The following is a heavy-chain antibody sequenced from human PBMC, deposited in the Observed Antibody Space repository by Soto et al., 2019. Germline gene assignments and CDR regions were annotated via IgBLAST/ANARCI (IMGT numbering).Heavy chain of an antibody. Sequence: QVQLVQSGAEVKKPGASVKVSCKASGYTFTSYDINWVRQATGQGLEWMGWMNPNSGNTGYAQKFQGRVTMTRNTSISTAYMELSSLRSEDTAVYYCARGRCSGGSCYPVGGHNWFDPWGQGTLVTVSS. CDR2: MNPNSGNT. CDR3: ARGRCSGGSCYPVGGHNWFDP. J-gene: IGHJ5*02. CDR1: GYTFTSYD. V-gene: IGHV1-8*01. D-gene: IGHD2-15*01.